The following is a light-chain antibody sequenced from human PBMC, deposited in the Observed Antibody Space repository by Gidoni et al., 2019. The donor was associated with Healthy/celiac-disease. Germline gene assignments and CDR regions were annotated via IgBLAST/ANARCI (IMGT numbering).Light chain of an antibody. Sequence: DTQMNQSPSSLSASVGDRVTITCRASQSISSYLNWYQQKPGKAPKLLVYAASSLQSGVPSRFSSSGSGTDFTITSSRLQPEDFATYYCQRSYSTPRTFGQGTKVEIK. V-gene: IGKV1-39*01. CDR1: QSISSY. J-gene: IGKJ1*01. CDR2: AAS. CDR3: QRSYSTPRT.